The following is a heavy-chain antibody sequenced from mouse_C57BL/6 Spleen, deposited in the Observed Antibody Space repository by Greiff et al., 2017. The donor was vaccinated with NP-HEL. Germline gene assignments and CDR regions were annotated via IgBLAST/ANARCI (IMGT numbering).Heavy chain of an antibody. CDR3: ARHEAAQVYAMDY. D-gene: IGHD3-2*02. V-gene: IGHV2-6-1*01. Sequence: VKLMESGPGLVAPSQSLSITCTVSGFSLTSYGVHWVRQPPGKGLEWLVVIWSDGSTTYYSAPKSRPSTSKDNAKNQVCLKMNNLQTDDTAMYYCARHEAAQVYAMDYWGQGTSVTVSS. CDR2: IWSDGST. J-gene: IGHJ4*01. CDR1: GFSLTSYG.